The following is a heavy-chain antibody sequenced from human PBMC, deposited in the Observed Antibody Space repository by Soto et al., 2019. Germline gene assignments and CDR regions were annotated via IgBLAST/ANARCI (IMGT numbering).Heavy chain of an antibody. V-gene: IGHV3-33*01. Sequence: QVQLVESGGGVVQPGRSLRLSCAASGFTFNNYGMHWVRQAPGKGLEWVALIWHDGSNKGYADSVKGRFTISRDNSKNTLNLQMNSLRVEDTAVYYCTRAAIKGELLDYWGQGTQVNVSS. CDR3: TRAAIKGELLDY. CDR1: GFTFNNYG. J-gene: IGHJ4*02. CDR2: IWHDGSNK. D-gene: IGHD1-26*01.